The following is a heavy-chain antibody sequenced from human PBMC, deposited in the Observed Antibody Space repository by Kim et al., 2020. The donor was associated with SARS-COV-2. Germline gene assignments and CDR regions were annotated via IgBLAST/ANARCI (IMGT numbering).Heavy chain of an antibody. CDR2: ISGSGGST. V-gene: IGHV3-23*01. Sequence: GGSLRLSCAASGFTFSSYAMSWLRQAPGKGLEWVSAISGSGGSTYYADSVKGRFTISRDNSKNTLYVQMNSLRAEDTAGYYCAKGKSRTWQRCRRDGFGPLGQGTLV. CDR1: GFTFSSYA. J-gene: IGHJ5*02. CDR3: AKGKSRTWQRCRRDGFGP. D-gene: IGHD6-13*01.